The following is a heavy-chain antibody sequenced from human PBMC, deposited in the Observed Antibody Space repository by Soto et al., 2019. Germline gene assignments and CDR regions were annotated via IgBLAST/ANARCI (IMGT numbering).Heavy chain of an antibody. CDR2: ISAYNGNT. D-gene: IGHD3-10*01. Sequence: ASVKVSCKASGYTFTSYGISWVRQAPGQGLEWMGWISAYNGNTNYAQKLQGRVTMTTDTSTSTAYMELRSLRSDDTAVYYCARDRDYYGSGSPDAFDIWGQGTMVTVSS. CDR1: GYTFTSYG. CDR3: ARDRDYYGSGSPDAFDI. V-gene: IGHV1-18*01. J-gene: IGHJ3*02.